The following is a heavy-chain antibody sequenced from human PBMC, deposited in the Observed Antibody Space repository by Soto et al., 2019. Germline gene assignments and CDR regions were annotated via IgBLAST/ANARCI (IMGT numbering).Heavy chain of an antibody. CDR3: ARGPEQQLMERIFDY. V-gene: IGHV3-33*01. CDR1: GFTFSSYG. Sequence: GGSLRLSCGASGFTFSSYGMHWVRQAPGKGLEWVTVIWDDGSNKYYADSVKGRFTISRDNSKNTLYLQMNSLRAEDTAVYYCARGPEQQLMERIFDYWGQGTLVTVSS. J-gene: IGHJ4*02. D-gene: IGHD6-13*01. CDR2: IWDDGSNK.